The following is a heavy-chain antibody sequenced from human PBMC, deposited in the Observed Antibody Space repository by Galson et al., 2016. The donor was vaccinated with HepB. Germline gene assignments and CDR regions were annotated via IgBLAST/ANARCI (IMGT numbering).Heavy chain of an antibody. CDR2: IDGSNDHI. CDR1: GFNFRTYS. J-gene: IGHJ3*02. V-gene: IGHV3-21*01. Sequence: SLRLSCAVSGFNFRTYSVNWVRQAPGKGLEWVSSIDGSNDHIHYEDSVKGRFTMSRDDAKNLLYLQMNSLRAEDTAVNYCGRGDAFDIWGQGTVVTVSA. CDR3: GRGDAFDI. D-gene: IGHD3-16*01.